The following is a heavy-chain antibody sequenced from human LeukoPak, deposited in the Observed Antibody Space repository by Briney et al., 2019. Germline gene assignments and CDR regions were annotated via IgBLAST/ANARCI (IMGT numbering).Heavy chain of an antibody. V-gene: IGHV3-33*06. D-gene: IGHD3-3*01. CDR2: IWYDGSNK. J-gene: IGHJ4*02. CDR3: AKGAIFGVVIIPSYFDY. CDR1: GFTFSSYG. Sequence: GRSLRLSCAASGFTFSSYGMHWVRQAPGKGLEWVAVIWYDGSNKYYADSVKGRFTISRDNSKNTLYLQMNSLRAEDTAVYYCAKGAIFGVVIIPSYFDYWGQGILVTVSS.